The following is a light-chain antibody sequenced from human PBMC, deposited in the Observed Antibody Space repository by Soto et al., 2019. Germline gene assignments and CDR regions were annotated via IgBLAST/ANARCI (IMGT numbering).Light chain of an antibody. Sequence: EIVMTQSPASLSVSPGDGATLSCRASQSVASNVAWYQQKPGQGPRLLIHGASTRAVGVPAMFSGSGSGTDFTLTISSLESEDFAVYYFQHYHNWPPQYTFGQGTKLQSK. CDR3: QHYHNWPPQYT. CDR2: GAS. V-gene: IGKV3-15*01. CDR1: QSVASN. J-gene: IGKJ2*01.